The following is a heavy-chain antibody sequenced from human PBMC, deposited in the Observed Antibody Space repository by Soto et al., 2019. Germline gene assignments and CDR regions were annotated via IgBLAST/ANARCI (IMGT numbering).Heavy chain of an antibody. CDR1: GFTFSSYG. CDR3: AKDGG. V-gene: IGHV3-30*18. J-gene: IGHJ3*01. Sequence: QVQLVESGGGVVQPGRSLRLSCAASGFTFSSYGMHWVRQAPDKGLEWVAVISYDGSNKYYADSVKGRFTISRDNSKNTLYLQMNSLRAEDTAVYYCAKDGGWGQGTMVTVSS. CDR2: ISYDGSNK. D-gene: IGHD3-10*01.